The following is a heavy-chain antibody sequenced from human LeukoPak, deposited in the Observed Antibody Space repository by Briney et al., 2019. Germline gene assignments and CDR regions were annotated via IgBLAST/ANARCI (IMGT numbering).Heavy chain of an antibody. CDR1: GGSFSGYY. Sequence: PSETLSLICAVYGGSFSGYYWSWIRQPPGKGLEWIGEINHSGSTNYNPSLKSRVTISVDTSKNQFSLKLSSVTAADTAVYYCARRKVSDYYDSSGYYWVPLDYWGQGTLVTVSS. J-gene: IGHJ4*02. V-gene: IGHV4-34*01. D-gene: IGHD3-22*01. CDR2: INHSGST. CDR3: ARRKVSDYYDSSGYYWVPLDY.